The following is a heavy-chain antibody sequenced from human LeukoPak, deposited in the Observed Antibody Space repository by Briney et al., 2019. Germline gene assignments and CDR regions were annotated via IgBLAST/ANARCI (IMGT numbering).Heavy chain of an antibody. CDR1: GFTFDDYG. CDR3: ARDPRYSSSWINFDY. D-gene: IGHD6-13*01. Sequence: GGSLRLSCAASGFTFDDYGMSWVRQAPGKGLEWVSGINWNGGSTGYADSVKGRFTISRDNAKNSLYLQMNSLRAEDTAVYYCARDPRYSSSWINFDYWGQGTLVTVSS. V-gene: IGHV3-20*04. CDR2: INWNGGST. J-gene: IGHJ4*02.